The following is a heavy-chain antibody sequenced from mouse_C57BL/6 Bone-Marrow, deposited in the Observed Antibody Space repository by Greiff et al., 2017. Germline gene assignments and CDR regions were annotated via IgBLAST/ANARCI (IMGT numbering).Heavy chain of an antibody. J-gene: IGHJ4*01. CDR1: GYAFSSSW. D-gene: IGHD1-1*01. V-gene: IGHV1-82*01. CDR3: ASKSTVVPDAMDY. CDR2: IYPGDGDT. Sequence: QVQLKQSGPELVKPGASVKISCKASGYAFSSSWMNWVKQRPGKGLEWIGRIYPGDGDTNYNGKFKGKATLTADKSSSTAYMQLSSLTSEDSAVXFCASKSTVVPDAMDYWGQGTSVTVSS.